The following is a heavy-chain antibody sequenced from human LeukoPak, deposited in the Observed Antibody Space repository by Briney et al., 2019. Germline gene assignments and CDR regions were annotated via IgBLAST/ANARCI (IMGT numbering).Heavy chain of an antibody. CDR1: GFTVSSNC. CDR3: AREFGYNYHSTYFDY. D-gene: IGHD5-24*01. Sequence: TGGSLRLSCAASGFTVSSNCMSWVRQAPGKGLEWVSVIYSGGSTYYADSVKGRFTISRDNSKNTLYLQMNSLRAEDTAVYYCAREFGYNYHSTYFDYWGQGTLVTVSS. J-gene: IGHJ4*02. CDR2: IYSGGST. V-gene: IGHV3-66*01.